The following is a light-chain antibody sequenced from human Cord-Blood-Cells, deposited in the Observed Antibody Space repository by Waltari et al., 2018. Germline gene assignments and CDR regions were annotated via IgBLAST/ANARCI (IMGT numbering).Light chain of an antibody. Sequence: QSALTQPASVSGSPGQSITISCTGTSSDVGGYNYVSWYQQHPGKAPKPMIYDVSKRASGVSNRFSGSKSGNTASLIISGLQAEDEADYYCSSYTSSSTWVFGGGTKLTVL. CDR3: SSYTSSSTWV. CDR1: SSDVGGYNY. J-gene: IGLJ3*02. CDR2: DVS. V-gene: IGLV2-14*01.